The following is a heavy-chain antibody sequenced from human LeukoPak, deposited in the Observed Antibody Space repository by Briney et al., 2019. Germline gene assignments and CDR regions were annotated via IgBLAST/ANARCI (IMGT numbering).Heavy chain of an antibody. J-gene: IGHJ4*03. CDR2: VSSDGSDK. D-gene: IGHD6-13*01. CDR1: GFTFIDYT. V-gene: IGHV3-30*04. CDR3: AGAHSASWYAAY. Sequence: GRSLRLSCATSGFTFIDYTMHWVRLAPGEGPEWVALVSSDGSDKQYAASVKGRFTISRDDSKNTVYLDMNTLKDEDTAVYYCAGAHSASWYAAYWGHGTRVTVSS.